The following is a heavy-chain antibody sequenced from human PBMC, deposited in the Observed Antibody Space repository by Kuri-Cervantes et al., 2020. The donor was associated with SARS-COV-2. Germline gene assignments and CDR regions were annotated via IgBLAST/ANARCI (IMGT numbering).Heavy chain of an antibody. CDR1: GFTFSNYA. J-gene: IGHJ4*02. CDR2: IRYDGSNK. Sequence: GGSLRLSCAASGFTFSNYAMPWVRQAPGKGLEWVAFIRYDGSNKYYADSVKGRFTISRDNSKNTLYLQMNSLRSEDTAVYYCATSFILELVLLDVWGQGTVVTVSS. V-gene: IGHV3-30-3*01. CDR3: ATSFILELVLLDV. D-gene: IGHD1-7*01.